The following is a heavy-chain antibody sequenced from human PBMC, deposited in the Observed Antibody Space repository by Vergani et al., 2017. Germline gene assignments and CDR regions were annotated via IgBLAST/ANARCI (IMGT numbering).Heavy chain of an antibody. J-gene: IGHJ4*02. CDR2: ISGSGGST. Sequence: EVQLLESGGGLVQPGGSLRLSCAASGFTFSSYAMSWVRQAPGKGLGWVSAISGSGGSTYYADSVKGRFTISRDNSKNTLYLQMNSLRAEDTAVYYCAKAYSSGWYRQGVSFDYWGQGTLVTVSS. V-gene: IGHV3-23*01. D-gene: IGHD6-19*01. CDR3: AKAYSSGWYRQGVSFDY. CDR1: GFTFSSYA.